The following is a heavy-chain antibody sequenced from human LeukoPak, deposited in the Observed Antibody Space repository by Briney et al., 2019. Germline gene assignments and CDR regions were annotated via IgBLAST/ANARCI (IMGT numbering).Heavy chain of an antibody. D-gene: IGHD5-18*01. CDR1: GGSFSGYH. Sequence: SETLSLTCAVYGGSFSGYHWSWIRQPPGKGLEWIGEINHSGSTNYNPSLKSRVTISVDTSKNQFSLKLSSVTAADTAVYYCARRGKRYSYAQYYFDYWGQGTLVTVSS. CDR3: ARRGKRYSYAQYYFDY. CDR2: INHSGST. V-gene: IGHV4-34*01. J-gene: IGHJ4*02.